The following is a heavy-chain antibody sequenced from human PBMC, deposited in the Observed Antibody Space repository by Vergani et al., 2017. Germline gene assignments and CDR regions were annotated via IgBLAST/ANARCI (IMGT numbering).Heavy chain of an antibody. CDR3: ARVGTSSNRDYFDY. Sequence: QVQLVQSGAEVKKPGASVKVSCKASGYTFTDYFMHWVRQAPGQGLEWMGWINPNSGGTNYAQKFQGRVTMTRDTSISTAYMELSNLRSEDTAVYYRARVGTSSNRDYFDYWGQGTLVTVSS. J-gene: IGHJ4*02. CDR2: INPNSGGT. CDR1: GYTFTDYF. D-gene: IGHD2-2*01. V-gene: IGHV1-2*02.